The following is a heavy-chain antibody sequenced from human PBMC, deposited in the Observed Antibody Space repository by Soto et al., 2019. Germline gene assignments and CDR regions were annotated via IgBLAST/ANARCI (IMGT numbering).Heavy chain of an antibody. Sequence: QVQLVQSGDEVKRPGSSVKVSCQTSGGTFRTYTINWIRQAPGQGLECLGRIIPILDVANYAQKFPVRVTATADKSTNPAHMELSSLHSDETAVYYLAMALQDDIGVAGQKEILFDTWAKGTLVTVSS. CDR3: AMALQDDIGVAGQKEILFDT. CDR1: GGTFRTYT. D-gene: IGHD6-19*01. V-gene: IGHV1-69*02. CDR2: IIPILDVA. J-gene: IGHJ5*02.